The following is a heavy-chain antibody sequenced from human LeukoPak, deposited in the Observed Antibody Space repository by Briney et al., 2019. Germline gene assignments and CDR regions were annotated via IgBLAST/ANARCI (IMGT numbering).Heavy chain of an antibody. V-gene: IGHV3-7*01. CDR2: IKNDGSEK. Sequence: GGSLTLSCAASGFSFSNYWMSWVRQAPGKGPEWLANIKNDGSEKYYVDSVKGRFTISRDNAKNSLYLQMNSLRAEDTAVYYCAKTYYYGSGSYWGQGTLVTVSS. J-gene: IGHJ4*02. CDR3: AKTYYYGSGSY. D-gene: IGHD3-10*01. CDR1: GFSFSNYW.